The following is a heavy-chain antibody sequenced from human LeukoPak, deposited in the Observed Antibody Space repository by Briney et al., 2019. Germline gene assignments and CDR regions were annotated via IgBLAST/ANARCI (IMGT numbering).Heavy chain of an antibody. J-gene: IGHJ5*02. CDR1: GYSFTSDW. CDR2: IYPGDSDT. Sequence: GESLKISCKGSGYSFTSDWIGWVRQMPGKGLEWMGIIYPGDSDTRYSPSFQGQVTISADKSINTAYLQWSSLKASGTAMYYCARLTYYYDSSGPPISNWFDPWGQGTLVTVSS. CDR3: ARLTYYYDSSGPPISNWFDP. V-gene: IGHV5-51*01. D-gene: IGHD3-22*01.